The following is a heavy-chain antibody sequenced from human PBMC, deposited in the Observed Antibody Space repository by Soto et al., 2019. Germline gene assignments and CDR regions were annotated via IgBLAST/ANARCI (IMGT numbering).Heavy chain of an antibody. V-gene: IGHV3-48*03. Sequence: PGGSLRLSCTGSGFPFDDFAINWVRQAPGKGLEWVSYISDSGRTIYYADSVKGRFTVSRDNAQNSLFLQMNSLRAEDTAVYYCARDLLHYDFWRGDSADFYYGMDVSGPGATVTVSS. CDR3: ARDLLHYDFWRGDSADFYYGMDV. J-gene: IGHJ6*02. CDR1: GFPFDDFA. D-gene: IGHD3-3*01. CDR2: ISDSGRTI.